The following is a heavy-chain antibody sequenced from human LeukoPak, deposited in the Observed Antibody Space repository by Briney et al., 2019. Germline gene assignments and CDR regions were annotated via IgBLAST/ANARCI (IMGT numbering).Heavy chain of an antibody. Sequence: PSEPLSLTCSVCGVSISSHYWSWLRQPPGKGLEGIGYIYYSGSTNYNPSLKSRDTISGDTSTIQFSLTLSSVPAADTAVYYCARGGSTSSPHYYYYYMDVWGKGTTVTVSS. CDR2: IYYSGST. CDR3: ARGGSTSSPHYYYYYMDV. D-gene: IGHD2-2*01. CDR1: GVSISSHY. V-gene: IGHV4-59*11. J-gene: IGHJ6*03.